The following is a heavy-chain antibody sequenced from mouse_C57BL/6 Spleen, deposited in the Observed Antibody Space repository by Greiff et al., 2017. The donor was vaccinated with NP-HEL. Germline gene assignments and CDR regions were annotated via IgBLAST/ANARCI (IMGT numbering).Heavy chain of an antibody. V-gene: IGHV1-55*01. D-gene: IGHD1-1*01. Sequence: QVQLKQSGAELVKPGASVKMSFKASGYTFTSYWITWVKQRPGQGLEWIGDIYPGSGSTNYNEKFKSKATLTVDTSSSTAYMQLSSLTSEDSAVYYCANYYGSYYAMDYWGQGTSVTVSS. CDR2: IYPGSGST. CDR1: GYTFTSYW. CDR3: ANYYGSYYAMDY. J-gene: IGHJ4*01.